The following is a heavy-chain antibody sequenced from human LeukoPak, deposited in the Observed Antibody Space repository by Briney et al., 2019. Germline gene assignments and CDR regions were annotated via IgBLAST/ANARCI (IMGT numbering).Heavy chain of an antibody. CDR2: IYYNGIT. CDR3: ARQPTVKRGAVASNFDY. CDR1: VGLITSTIHY. J-gene: IGHJ4*02. D-gene: IGHD6-19*01. V-gene: IGHV4-39*01. Sequence: PSETLSLTCSVSVGLITSTIHYWPWIRQPPGQGLEWIASIYYNGITYYNPSLDSRVTMSVVTSSNKFSLSLTSVGPADTSGVYCARQPTVKRGAVASNFDYGGQGTLVTVPS.